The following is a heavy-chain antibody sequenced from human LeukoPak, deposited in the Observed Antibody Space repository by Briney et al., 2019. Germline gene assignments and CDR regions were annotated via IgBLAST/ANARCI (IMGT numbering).Heavy chain of an antibody. J-gene: IGHJ4*02. Sequence: SETLPLTCAVSGGSFIGYHWNWIRQPPGKGLEWIGEINHSGSTNYNPSLKSRVTISVDTSKNQFSLKLRSVTAADTAVYYCARDPTTVVTTPYYFDDWGQGTLVTVSS. CDR3: ARDPTTVVTTPYYFDD. CDR2: INHSGST. CDR1: GGSFIGYH. D-gene: IGHD4-23*01. V-gene: IGHV4-34*01.